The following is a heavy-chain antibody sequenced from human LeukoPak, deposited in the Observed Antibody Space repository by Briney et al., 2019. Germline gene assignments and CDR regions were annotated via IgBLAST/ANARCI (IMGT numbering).Heavy chain of an antibody. D-gene: IGHD2-15*01. CDR1: GYTFTSYG. CDR2: ISAYNGNT. CDR3: ARDCSGGSCYYYYGMDV. J-gene: IGHJ6*02. Sequence: GASVKVSCKASGYTFTSYGISWVRQAPGQGLEWMGWISAYNGNTNYAQKLQGRVTMTTDTSTSTAYMELRSLRSDDTAMYYCARDCSGGSCYYYYGMDVWGQGTTVTVSS. V-gene: IGHV1-18*01.